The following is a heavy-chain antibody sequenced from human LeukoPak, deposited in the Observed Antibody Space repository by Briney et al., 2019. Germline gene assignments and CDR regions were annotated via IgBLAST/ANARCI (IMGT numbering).Heavy chain of an antibody. Sequence: PSETLSLTCTVSGDSISTSNFHWGWIRQPPGKGLEWIGSLDYSGTTYYNPSLNTRVTLSVDTSKNQISLSLISVTDADRAVYYCARSRSNSRTDFEYWGQGTLVTVSS. CDR3: ARSRSNSRTDFEY. D-gene: IGHD3/OR15-3a*01. J-gene: IGHJ4*02. CDR1: GDSISTSNFH. V-gene: IGHV4-39*07. CDR2: LDYSGTT.